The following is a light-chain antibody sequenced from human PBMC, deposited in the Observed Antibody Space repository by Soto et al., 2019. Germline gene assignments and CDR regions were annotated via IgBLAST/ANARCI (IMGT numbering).Light chain of an antibody. CDR2: GAS. CDR3: QQYNDWRT. Sequence: EIVMTQSPATLSVSPGETATLSCRASQSVGSNLAWYQQKPGQAPRPLIYGASTRAPGVPARFSGSGSGTEFTLTISSLQSEDCAVYYCQQYNDWRTFGQGTKVEIK. J-gene: IGKJ1*01. V-gene: IGKV3-15*01. CDR1: QSVGSN.